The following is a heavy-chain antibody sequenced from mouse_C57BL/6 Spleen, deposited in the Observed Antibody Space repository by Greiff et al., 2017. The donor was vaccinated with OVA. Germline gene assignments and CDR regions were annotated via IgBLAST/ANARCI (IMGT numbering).Heavy chain of an antibody. V-gene: IGHV6-3*01. J-gene: IGHJ2*01. CDR1: GFTFSNYW. Sequence: EVMLVESGGGLVQPGGSMKLSCVSSGFTFSNYWMNWVRHSPEPGLEWVAQIRLKSDNYATHYAESVTGRFTISRDASKSSVYLQMNNLRAEDTGIYYCTDITGTFDYWGQGTTLTVSS. D-gene: IGHD4-1*01. CDR3: TDITGTFDY. CDR2: IRLKSDNYAT.